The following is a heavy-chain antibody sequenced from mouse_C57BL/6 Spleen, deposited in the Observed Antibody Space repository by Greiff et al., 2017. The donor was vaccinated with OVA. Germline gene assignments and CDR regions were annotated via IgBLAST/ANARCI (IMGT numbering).Heavy chain of an antibody. Sequence: ESGPGLVKPSQSLSLTCSVTGYSITSGYYWNWIRQFPGNKLEWMGYISYDGSNNYNPSLKNRISITRDTSKNQFILKLNSVTTEDTATYYCARVYYYGSSYGYFDVWGTGTTVTVSS. V-gene: IGHV3-6*01. CDR1: GYSITSGYY. J-gene: IGHJ1*03. CDR3: ARVYYYGSSYGYFDV. CDR2: ISYDGSN. D-gene: IGHD1-1*01.